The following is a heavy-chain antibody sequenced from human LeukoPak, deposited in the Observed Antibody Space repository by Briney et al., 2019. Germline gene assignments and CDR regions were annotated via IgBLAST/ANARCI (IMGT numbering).Heavy chain of an antibody. CDR3: ATSIGAFLPDK. Sequence: ATVKISCKASGNTFSDFYIHWVRQTPEKGLEWMGRVDREDGESVYAEKWQGRVTMTADPSTDTGHMELSSLTFDDTAVYYCATSIGAFLPDKWGQGTLVTVSS. D-gene: IGHD2/OR15-2a*01. CDR2: VDREDGES. V-gene: IGHV1-69-2*01. CDR1: GNTFSDFY. J-gene: IGHJ4*02.